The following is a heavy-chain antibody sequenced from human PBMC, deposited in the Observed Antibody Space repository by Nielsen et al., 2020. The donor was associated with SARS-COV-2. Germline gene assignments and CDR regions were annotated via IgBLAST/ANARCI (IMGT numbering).Heavy chain of an antibody. D-gene: IGHD4-23*01. Sequence: GESLKISCAASGFTFSSYAMHWVRQAPGKGLEWVAVISYDGSNKYYADSVKGRFTISRDNSKNTLYLQMNSLRAEDTAVYYCARRYGGPQSMDYWGQGTLVTVSS. J-gene: IGHJ4*02. CDR3: ARRYGGPQSMDY. CDR1: GFTFSSYA. V-gene: IGHV3-30-3*01. CDR2: ISYDGSNK.